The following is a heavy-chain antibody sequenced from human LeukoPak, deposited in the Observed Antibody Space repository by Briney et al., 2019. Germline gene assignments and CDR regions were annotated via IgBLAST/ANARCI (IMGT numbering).Heavy chain of an antibody. D-gene: IGHD2-2*01. J-gene: IGHJ1*01. Sequence: PGGSLRLSSEGSGFTFSNYWMSWVRQAPGKGLEWVANIQQHGSETYYGDSVKGRFTISRDNAKNSLYLQMNSLRAEDTAVYYCATYSSSNGREFQYWGQGTLVTVSS. V-gene: IGHV3-7*01. CDR3: ATYSSSNGREFQY. CDR1: GFTFSNYW. CDR2: IQQHGSET.